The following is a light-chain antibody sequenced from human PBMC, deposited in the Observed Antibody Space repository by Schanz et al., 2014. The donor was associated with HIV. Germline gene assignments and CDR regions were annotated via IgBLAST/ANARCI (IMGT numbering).Light chain of an antibody. CDR3: QQYYSYPLT. Sequence: DVQLTQSPSSLSASVGDRVTITCRTSQSIKYYLNWYQQKPGKAPKVLIYAASSLQSGVPSRFSGSGSGTDFTLTISSLQPEDFATYYCQQYYSYPLTFGGGTKVEIK. J-gene: IGKJ4*01. V-gene: IGKV1-39*01. CDR2: AAS. CDR1: QSIKYY.